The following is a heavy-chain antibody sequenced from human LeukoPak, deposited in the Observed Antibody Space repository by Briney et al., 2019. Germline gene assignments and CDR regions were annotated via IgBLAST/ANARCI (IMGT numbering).Heavy chain of an antibody. J-gene: IGHJ4*02. D-gene: IGHD3-10*01. V-gene: IGHV3-7*01. CDR2: IDPDGSEK. Sequence: GGSLRLSCAASGFTFNSYWMSWVRQAPGKGLEWVANIDPDGSEKQYGDSVKGRFTTSRDNAKNSLYLQMNSLRAEDTAIYYCARIYYFGDNNWRYFDNWGQGTLVTASS. CDR3: ARIYYFGDNNWRYFDN. CDR1: GFTFNSYW.